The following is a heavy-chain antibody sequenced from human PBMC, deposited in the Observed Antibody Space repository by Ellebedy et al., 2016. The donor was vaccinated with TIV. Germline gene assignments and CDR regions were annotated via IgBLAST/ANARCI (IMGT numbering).Heavy chain of an antibody. V-gene: IGHV1-3*01. D-gene: IGHD3-3*01. Sequence: ASVKVSXXASGYTFTSYAMHWVRQAPGQRLEWMGWINAGNGNTKYSQKFQGRVTITRDTSASTAYMELSSLRSEDTAVYYCARESIDDFWSGYYTCQNFDYWGQGTLVTVSS. J-gene: IGHJ4*02. CDR3: ARESIDDFWSGYYTCQNFDY. CDR1: GYTFTSYA. CDR2: INAGNGNT.